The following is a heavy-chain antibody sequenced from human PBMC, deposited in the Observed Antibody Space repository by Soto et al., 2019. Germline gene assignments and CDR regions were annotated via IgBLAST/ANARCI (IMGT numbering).Heavy chain of an antibody. CDR1: GFTFSSYS. CDR2: ISSSSSYI. J-gene: IGHJ4*02. Sequence: GGSLRLSCAASGFTFSSYSMNWVRQAPGKGLEWVSSISSSSSYIYYADSVKGRFTISRDNAKNSLYLQMNSLRAEDRAVYYCARDFQPFLRTVSTGPDYGGQGTLVTVSS. V-gene: IGHV3-21*01. CDR3: ARDFQPFLRTVSTGPDY. D-gene: IGHD2-2*01.